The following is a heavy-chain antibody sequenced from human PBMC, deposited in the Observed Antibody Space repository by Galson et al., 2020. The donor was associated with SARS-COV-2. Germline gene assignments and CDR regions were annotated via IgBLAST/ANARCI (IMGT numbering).Heavy chain of an antibody. CDR1: GYTFTSYA. D-gene: IGHD5-12*01. CDR3: ARKWLRHYWYFDL. Sequence: ASVKVSCKASGYTFTSYAMNWVRQAPGQGLEWMGWLNTNTGNPTYAQGFTGRFVFSLDTSVSTAYLQISSLKAEDTAVYYCARKWLRHYWYFDLWGRGTLVTVSS. J-gene: IGHJ2*01. V-gene: IGHV7-4-1*02. CDR2: LNTNTGNP.